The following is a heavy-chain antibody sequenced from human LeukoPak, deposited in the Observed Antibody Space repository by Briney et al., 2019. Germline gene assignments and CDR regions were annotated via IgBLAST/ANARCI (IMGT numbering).Heavy chain of an antibody. CDR1: GGSFSGYY. V-gene: IGHV4-34*01. J-gene: IGHJ4*02. Sequence: SETLSLTCAVYGGSFSGYYWSWIRQPPGKGLEWIGEINHSGSTNYNPSLKSRVNISVDTSRNQFSLKLSSVPAADTAVYYCARRTDCGGDSYSPYYFDYWGQGTLVTVSS. D-gene: IGHD2-21*02. CDR2: INHSGST. CDR3: ARRTDCGGDSYSPYYFDY.